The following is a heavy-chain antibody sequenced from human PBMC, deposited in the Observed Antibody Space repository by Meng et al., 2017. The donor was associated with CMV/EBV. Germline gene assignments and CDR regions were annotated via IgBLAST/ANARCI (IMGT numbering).Heavy chain of an antibody. D-gene: IGHD5-24*01. V-gene: IGHV3-21*01. J-gene: IGHJ4*02. CDR2: ISSSSSYI. CDR3: ARDRDGYKFDY. CDR1: GFTFSSYS. Sequence: EVQLVESGGGLVKPGGSLRLSWAASGFTFSSYSMNWVRQAPGKGLEWVSSISSSSSYIYYADSVKGRFTISRDNAKNSLYLQMNSLRAEDTAVYYCARDRDGYKFDYWGQGTLVTVSS.